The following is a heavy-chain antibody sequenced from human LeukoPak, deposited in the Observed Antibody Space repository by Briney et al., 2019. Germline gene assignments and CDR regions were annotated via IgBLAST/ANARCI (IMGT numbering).Heavy chain of an antibody. J-gene: IGHJ4*02. CDR2: ISSSADRI. D-gene: IGHD3-22*01. CDR3: ATLPYYYDSSGSYYFDY. V-gene: IGHV3-23*01. Sequence: GGSLRLSCVVSGFTFRSYGMNWVRQAPGKGLEWVSHISSSADRIDYADSVKGRFTISRDNSKNTLYLQMNSLRVEDTAVYYCATLPYYYDSSGSYYFDYWGQGTLVTVSS. CDR1: GFTFRSYG.